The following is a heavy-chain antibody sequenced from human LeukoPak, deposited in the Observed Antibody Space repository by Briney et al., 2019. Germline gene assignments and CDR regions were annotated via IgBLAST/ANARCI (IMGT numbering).Heavy chain of an antibody. CDR1: GFTFSSYV. CDR3: ARGGYSGYDRDAFDI. Sequence: GGSLRLSCSASGFTFSSYVLSWVRQAPGKGLEWVSVIYSDDSTYYADSVKGRFTISRHNSKNTLYLQMNSLRAEDTAVYYCARGGYSGYDRDAFDIWGQGTMVTVSS. J-gene: IGHJ3*02. CDR2: IYSDDST. D-gene: IGHD5-12*01. V-gene: IGHV3-53*04.